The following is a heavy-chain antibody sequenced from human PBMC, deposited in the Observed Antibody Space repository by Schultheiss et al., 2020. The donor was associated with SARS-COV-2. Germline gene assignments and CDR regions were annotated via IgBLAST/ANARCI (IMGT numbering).Heavy chain of an antibody. J-gene: IGHJ5*02. V-gene: IGHV1-46*01. CDR3: ARERESRPNWFDP. CDR2: INPSGGST. Sequence: ASVKVSCKASGYTFTGYYMHWVRQAPGQGLEWMVIINPSGGSTSYAQKIRGRVTMTRDTSTSTVYMVLSSMRSEDTADYYCARERESRPNWFDPWGQGTLVTVSS. CDR1: GYTFTGYY. D-gene: IGHD3-10*01.